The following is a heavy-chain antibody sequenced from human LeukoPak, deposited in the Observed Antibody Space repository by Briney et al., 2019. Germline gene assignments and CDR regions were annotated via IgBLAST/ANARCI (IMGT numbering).Heavy chain of an antibody. CDR2: IKSKTDGGTT. CDR3: TTDSGDFHY. Sequence: ETLSLTCAVYGGSFSGYYWSWVRQAPGKGLEWVGRIKSKTDGGTTDYAAPVKGRFTISRDDSKNTLYLQMNSLKTEDTAVYYCTTDSGDFHYWGQGTLVTVSS. J-gene: IGHJ4*02. CDR1: GGSFSGYY. V-gene: IGHV3-15*01. D-gene: IGHD4-17*01.